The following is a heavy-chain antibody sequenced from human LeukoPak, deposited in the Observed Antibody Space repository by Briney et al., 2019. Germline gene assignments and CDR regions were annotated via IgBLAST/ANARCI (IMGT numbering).Heavy chain of an antibody. J-gene: IGHJ5*02. D-gene: IGHD3-22*01. V-gene: IGHV1-2*02. CDR3: ARDPGEYDSSGYPTPGCWFDP. Sequence: ASVKDSCKASGYTFTGYYMHWVRQAPGQGLEWMGWINPNSGCTNYAQKFQGRVTMTRDTSISTAYMELSRLRSDDTAVYYCARDPGEYDSSGYPTPGCWFDPWGQGTLVTVSS. CDR1: GYTFTGYY. CDR2: INPNSGCT.